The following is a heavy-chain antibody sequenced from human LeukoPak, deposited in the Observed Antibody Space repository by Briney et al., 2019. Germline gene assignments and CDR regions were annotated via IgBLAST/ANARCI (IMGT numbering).Heavy chain of an antibody. J-gene: IGHJ5*02. V-gene: IGHV3-23*01. CDR1: GFTFSSYA. D-gene: IGHD7-27*01. Sequence: PGGSLRLSCAASGFTFSSYAMSWARQAPGKGLEWVSAISGSGGSTYYADSVKGRFTISRDNSKNTLYLQMNSLRAEDTAVYYCAKDVGWGSSASAWGQGTLVTVSS. CDR2: ISGSGGST. CDR3: AKDVGWGSSASA.